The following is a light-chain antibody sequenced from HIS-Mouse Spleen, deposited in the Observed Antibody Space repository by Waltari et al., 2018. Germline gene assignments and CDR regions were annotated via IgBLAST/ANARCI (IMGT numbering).Light chain of an antibody. CDR2: DVS. Sequence: QSALTQPRSVSGSPGQSVTISCTGTSSDVGGYNYDTWYHQHPGKAPKHMIYDVSKRPSGVPDRFSGSKSGNTASLTISGLQAEDEADYYCCSYAGSYTGVFGTGTKVTVL. V-gene: IGLV2-11*01. CDR1: SSDVGGYNY. CDR3: CSYAGSYTGV. J-gene: IGLJ1*01.